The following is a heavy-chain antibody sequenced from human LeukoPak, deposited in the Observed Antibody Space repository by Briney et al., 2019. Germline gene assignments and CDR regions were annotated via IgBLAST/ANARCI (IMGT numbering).Heavy chain of an antibody. Sequence: PGGSLRLSCAASGFTFSSYTMNWVRQAPGKGLEWISCISTSSNTIYYADSVKGRFTISRDNAKNSLYLQMNSLRDEDTAVYYCARDSGGSFDYWGQGTLVTVSA. CDR1: GFTFSSYT. CDR3: ARDSGGSFDY. V-gene: IGHV3-48*02. D-gene: IGHD6-19*01. CDR2: ISTSSNTI. J-gene: IGHJ4*02.